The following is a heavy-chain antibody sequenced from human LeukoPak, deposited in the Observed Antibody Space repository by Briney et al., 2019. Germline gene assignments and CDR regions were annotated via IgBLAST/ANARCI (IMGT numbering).Heavy chain of an antibody. V-gene: IGHV4-34*01. D-gene: IGHD6-13*01. CDR1: GGSFSGYD. J-gene: IGHJ4*02. Sequence: ETLSLTCAVYGGSFSGYDWSWIRQPPGQGLRWIGEINHSGSTNYNPSLKSRVTISIDTSKNQFSLKLSSVTAADAAVYYCARGRIAAAGTGHDYWGQGTLVTVSS. CDR3: ARGRIAAAGTGHDY. CDR2: INHSGST.